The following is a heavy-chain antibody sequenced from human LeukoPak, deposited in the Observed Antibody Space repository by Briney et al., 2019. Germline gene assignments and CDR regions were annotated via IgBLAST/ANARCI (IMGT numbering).Heavy chain of an antibody. CDR2: IYYSGST. Sequence: PSETLSLTCTVSGGSISSYYWSWIRQPPGKGLEWIGYIYYSGSTNYNPSLKSRVTISVDTSKNQFSLKLSSVTAADTAVYYCARKAEDVVVPAAIGDYWGQGTLVTVSS. V-gene: IGHV4-59*08. D-gene: IGHD2-2*02. CDR3: ARKAEDVVVPAAIGDY. J-gene: IGHJ4*02. CDR1: GGSISSYY.